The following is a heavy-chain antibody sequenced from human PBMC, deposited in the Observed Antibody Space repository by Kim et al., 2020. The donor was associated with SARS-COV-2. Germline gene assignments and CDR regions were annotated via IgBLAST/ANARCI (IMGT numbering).Heavy chain of an antibody. Sequence: SETLSLTCTVSGGSISSYYWSWIRQPPGKGLEWIGYIYYSGSTNYNPSLKSRVTISVDTSKNQFSLKLSSVTAADTAVYYCARDLGGYNQGYFDLWGRGTLVTVSS. J-gene: IGHJ2*01. CDR3: ARDLGGYNQGYFDL. V-gene: IGHV4-59*01. CDR2: IYYSGST. CDR1: GGSISSYY. D-gene: IGHD5-12*01.